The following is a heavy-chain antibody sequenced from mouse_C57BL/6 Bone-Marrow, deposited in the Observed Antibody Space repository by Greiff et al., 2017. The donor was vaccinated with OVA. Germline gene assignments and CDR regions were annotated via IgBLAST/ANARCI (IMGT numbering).Heavy chain of an antibody. CDR1: GYTFTDYN. CDR2: INPNNGGT. CDR3: ARREYYGSPYYAMDY. J-gene: IGHJ4*01. D-gene: IGHD1-1*01. V-gene: IGHV1-18*01. Sequence: EVQLQQSGPELVKPGASVKIPCKASGYTFTDYNMDWVKQSHGKSLEWIGDINPNNGGTIYNQKFKGKATLTVDKSSSTAYMELRSLTSEDTAVYYCARREYYGSPYYAMDYWGQGTSVTVSS.